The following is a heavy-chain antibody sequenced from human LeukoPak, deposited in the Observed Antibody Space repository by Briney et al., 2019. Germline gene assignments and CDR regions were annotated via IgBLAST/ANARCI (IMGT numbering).Heavy chain of an antibody. D-gene: IGHD3-3*01. CDR1: GYTFTSYD. CDR3: ARGPSPRDFWSGYYSGYFDY. J-gene: IGHJ4*02. CDR2: MNPNSGNT. Sequence: SVKVSCKASGYTFTSYDINWVRQASGQGLEWMGWMNPNSGNTGYAQKFQGRVTMTRNTSISTAYMELSSLRSEDTAVYYCARGPSPRDFWSGYYSGYFDYWGQGTLVTVSS. V-gene: IGHV1-8*01.